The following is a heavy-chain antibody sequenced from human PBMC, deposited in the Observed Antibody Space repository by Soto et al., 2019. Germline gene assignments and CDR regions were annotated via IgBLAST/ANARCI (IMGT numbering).Heavy chain of an antibody. CDR2: ISHIGSV. J-gene: IGHJ4*02. D-gene: IGHD6-19*01. CDR1: GVSISSNYY. V-gene: IGHV4-4*02. Sequence: QVLLQESGPGLVQPSGTLSLSCVVSGVSISSNYYWGWVRQPPGKGLEWLGDISHIGSVNYNPSLKSRVTISMDKSQNQFSLKVNSVPAADKAVYYCARSFGWYEIDSWGQGTLVIVSS. CDR3: ARSFGWYEIDS.